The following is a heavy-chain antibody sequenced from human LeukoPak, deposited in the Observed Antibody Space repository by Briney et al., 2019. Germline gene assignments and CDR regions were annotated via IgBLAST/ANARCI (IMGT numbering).Heavy chain of an antibody. CDR2: ISAYNGNT. D-gene: IGHD3-22*01. J-gene: IGHJ3*02. CDR3: ARPQLHYYDSSGGAFDI. CDR1: GYTFTSYG. Sequence: ASVKVSCKASGYTFTSYGISWVRQAPGQGLEWMGWISAYNGNTNYAQKLQGRVTMTTDTSTSTAYMELRSLRSDDTAVYYCARPQLHYYDSSGGAFDIWGQGTMVTVSS. V-gene: IGHV1-18*01.